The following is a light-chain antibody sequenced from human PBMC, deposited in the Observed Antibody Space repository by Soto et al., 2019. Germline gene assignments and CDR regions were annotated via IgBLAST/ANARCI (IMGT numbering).Light chain of an antibody. CDR2: GVI. CDR1: SSDVGSYNL. CDR3: CSYAGISTFYV. V-gene: IGLV2-23*02. J-gene: IGLJ1*01. Sequence: QSALTQPASVSGSPGQSITISCTGTSSDVGSYNLVSWYQQHPGKAPKLMIYGVIKRPSGVSNRFSGSKSGNTASLTISGLQAEDEADYYCCSYAGISTFYVFGTGTKVTVL.